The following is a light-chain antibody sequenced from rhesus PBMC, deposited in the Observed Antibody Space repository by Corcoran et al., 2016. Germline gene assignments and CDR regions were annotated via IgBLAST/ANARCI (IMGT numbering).Light chain of an antibody. V-gene: IGKV3-42*01. Sequence: EIVMTQSPATLSLSPGERATLSCRASHSVSPSLAWYQQKPGPAPKLLIYGTSVRATGIPERFSGGGSGTEFTLTMSSLEPEDVGVYYCQQDYIGPLTFGGGTEVELK. J-gene: IGKJ4*01. CDR3: QQDYIGPLT. CDR2: GTS. CDR1: HSVSPS.